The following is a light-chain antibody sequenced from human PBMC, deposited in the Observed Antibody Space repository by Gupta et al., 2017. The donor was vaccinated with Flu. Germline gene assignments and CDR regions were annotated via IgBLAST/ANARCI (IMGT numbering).Light chain of an antibody. CDR1: SSDLGTHNY. J-gene: IGLJ3*02. Sequence: QSALTQPASVSGSPGQSITISCTGTSSDLGTHNYVSWYQQNPGKAPQLMIYEVRKRPSGVSSRFSGTKSGNTASLTISGLQAEDEADYYCSAYTSSSNLVFGGGTKLTVL. V-gene: IGLV2-14*01. CDR2: EVR. CDR3: SAYTSSSNLV.